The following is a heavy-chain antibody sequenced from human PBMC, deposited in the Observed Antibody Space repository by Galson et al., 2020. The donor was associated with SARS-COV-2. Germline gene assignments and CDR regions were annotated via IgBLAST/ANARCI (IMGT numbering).Heavy chain of an antibody. CDR1: GGSISSYY. J-gene: IGHJ5*02. D-gene: IGHD4-4*01. V-gene: IGHV4-59*08. CDR3: ASYLQYGVPWFDP. Sequence: SETMSLTCTVSGGSISSYYWSWIRQPPGKGLEWIGYIYYSGSTNYNPSLKSRVTISVDTSKNQFSLKLSSVTAADTAVYYCASYLQYGVPWFDPWGQGTLVTVSS. CDR2: IYYSGST.